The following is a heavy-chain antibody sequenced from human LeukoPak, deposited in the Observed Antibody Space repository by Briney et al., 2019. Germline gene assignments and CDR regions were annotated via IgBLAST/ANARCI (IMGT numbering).Heavy chain of an antibody. CDR2: IKEDGGEK. CDR1: GFTFSSYW. V-gene: IGHV3-7*01. J-gene: IGHJ4*02. CDR3: ARDYGYNNGWFGAPFDY. D-gene: IGHD3-10*01. Sequence: GGSLRLSCAASGFTFSSYWMTWVRQAPGKGLEWVSCIKEDGGEKYNVDSVKGRFTSSRDNAKNSLYLQMNSLTAEDTGVYYCARDYGYNNGWFGAPFDYWGQGTLVTVSS.